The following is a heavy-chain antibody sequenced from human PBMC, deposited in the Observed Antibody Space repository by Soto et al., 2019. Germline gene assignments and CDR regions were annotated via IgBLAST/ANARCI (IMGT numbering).Heavy chain of an antibody. CDR3: ARHDDRGRFINGFDI. CDR1: GGSISSSSNF. V-gene: IGHV4-39*01. CDR2: ISYRGST. D-gene: IGHD1-26*01. J-gene: IGHJ3*02. Sequence: QLQLQESGPGLVKPSETLSLSCTVSGGSISSSSNFWGWIRQPPGKGPEWIGSISYRGSTYYNPSLKSPITTSVDPSKNQYSLKVTSVTATDTAVYYCARHDDRGRFINGFDIWGQGTMVTVSS.